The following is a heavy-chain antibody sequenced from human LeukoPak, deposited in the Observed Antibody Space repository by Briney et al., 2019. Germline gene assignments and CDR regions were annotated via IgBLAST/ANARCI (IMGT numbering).Heavy chain of an antibody. Sequence: GASVKVSCKASGYTFTAYYMHWVRQAPGQGLEWMGGIIPIFGTANYAQKFQGRVTITTDESTSTAYMELSSLRSEDTAVYYCASYIAAAGTFAFDYWGQGTLVTVSS. CDR2: IIPIFGTA. D-gene: IGHD6-13*01. CDR3: ASYIAAAGTFAFDY. V-gene: IGHV1-69*05. CDR1: GYTFTAYY. J-gene: IGHJ4*02.